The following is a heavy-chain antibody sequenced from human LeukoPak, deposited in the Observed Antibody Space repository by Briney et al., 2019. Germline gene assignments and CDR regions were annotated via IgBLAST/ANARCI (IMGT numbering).Heavy chain of an antibody. D-gene: IGHD4-11*01. CDR3: AKDIGSNYYYYMDV. Sequence: GGSLRLSCAASGFTFDDYAMHWVRQAPGKGLEWVSLISGDGCSTYYADSVKGRFTISRDNSKNSLYLQMNSLRTEDTALYYCAKDIGSNYYYYMDVWGKGTTVTVSS. J-gene: IGHJ6*03. CDR2: ISGDGCST. V-gene: IGHV3-43*02. CDR1: GFTFDDYA.